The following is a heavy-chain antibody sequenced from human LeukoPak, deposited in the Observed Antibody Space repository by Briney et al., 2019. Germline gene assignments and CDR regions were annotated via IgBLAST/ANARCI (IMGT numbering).Heavy chain of an antibody. Sequence: SETLSLTCTVSGGSFSSSNYYWGWIRQPPGKGPEWIGSIDYRGSTYYHPSLKTRVTISMDTSKLQFSLKLSSMTAADTAVYYCARVGDGYNHYDYGMDVWGQGTTVTVSS. D-gene: IGHD5-24*01. CDR3: ARVGDGYNHYDYGMDV. CDR2: IDYRGST. CDR1: GGSFSSSNYY. J-gene: IGHJ6*02. V-gene: IGHV4-39*01.